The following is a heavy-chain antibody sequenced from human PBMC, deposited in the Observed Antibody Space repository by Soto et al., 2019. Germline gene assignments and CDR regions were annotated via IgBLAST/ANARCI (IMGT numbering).Heavy chain of an antibody. CDR1: GGSISSSNW. D-gene: IGHD6-6*01. J-gene: IGHJ6*02. CDR2: IYHSGST. V-gene: IGHV4-4*02. Sequence: QVQLQESGPGLVKPSGTLSLTCAVSGGSISSSNWWSWVRQPPGKGLEWIGEIYHSGSTNYNPSLKSRVTISVDKSKNQFSLKLSSVTAADTAVYYCARDGGALAARPSRYYGMDVWGQGTTVTVSS. CDR3: ARDGGALAARPSRYYGMDV.